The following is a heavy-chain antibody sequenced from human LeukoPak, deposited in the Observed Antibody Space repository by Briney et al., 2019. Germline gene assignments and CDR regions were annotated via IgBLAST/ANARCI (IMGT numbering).Heavy chain of an antibody. Sequence: GGSLRLSCAASGLTFSSYAMHWVRQAPGKGLEWVAVISYDGSNKYYADSVKGRFTISRDNSKNTLYLQVNSLRAEDTAVYYCAREVYYDSSGYLDYWGQGTLVTVSS. CDR3: AREVYYDSSGYLDY. CDR1: GLTFSSYA. CDR2: ISYDGSNK. V-gene: IGHV3-30-3*01. J-gene: IGHJ4*02. D-gene: IGHD3-22*01.